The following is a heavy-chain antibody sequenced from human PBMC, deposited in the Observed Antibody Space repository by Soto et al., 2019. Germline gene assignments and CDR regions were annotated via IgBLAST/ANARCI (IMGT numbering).Heavy chain of an antibody. CDR2: ISEDGSRK. D-gene: IGHD5-12*01. Sequence: QVQLVESGGGVVQPGKSVRLSCAASGFRFGAYAMHWVRQAPGKGLEWVAVISEDGSRKYYRDSVKGRFTISRDNSKNTRFLQMDRLRLEDTAVYSCAKVREDLVLLVALDSWGQGTRVTVSS. J-gene: IGHJ4*02. V-gene: IGHV3-30*18. CDR3: AKVREDLVLLVALDS. CDR1: GFRFGAYA.